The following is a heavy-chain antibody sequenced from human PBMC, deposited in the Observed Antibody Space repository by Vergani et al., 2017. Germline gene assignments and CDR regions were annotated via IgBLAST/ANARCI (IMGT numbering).Heavy chain of an antibody. V-gene: IGHV4-59*11. CDR1: FDSIRNLY. Sequence: QVRLQESGPGLVKSSETLSLTCSVSFDSIRNLYCNWIRQPPGKGLEWIGSIHYSENTNYNPSLKTRVTFSVDTSKNQFSLTLTSVTAADTAVYYCASDTHSGQRADRWGQGILVTVTS. CDR2: IHYSENT. CDR3: ASDTHSGQRADR. J-gene: IGHJ5*02. D-gene: IGHD6-19*01.